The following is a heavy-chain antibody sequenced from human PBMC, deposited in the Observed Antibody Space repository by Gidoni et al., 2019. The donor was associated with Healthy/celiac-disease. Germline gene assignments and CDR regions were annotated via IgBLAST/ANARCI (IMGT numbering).Heavy chain of an antibody. D-gene: IGHD5-18*01. CDR1: GFTFSSYG. CDR3: AREVVSGYSYYFDY. Sequence: QVQLVESGGGVVQPGRSLRLSCAASGFTFSSYGMHWVRQAPGKGLEWVAVIWYDGSNKYYADSVKGRFTISRDNSKNTLYLQMNSLRAEDTAVYYCAREVVSGYSYYFDYWGQGTLVTVSS. CDR2: IWYDGSNK. J-gene: IGHJ4*02. V-gene: IGHV3-33*01.